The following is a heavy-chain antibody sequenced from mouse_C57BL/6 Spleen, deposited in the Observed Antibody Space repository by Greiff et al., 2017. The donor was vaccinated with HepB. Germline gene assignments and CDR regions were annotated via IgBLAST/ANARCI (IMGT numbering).Heavy chain of an antibody. V-gene: IGHV1-22*01. D-gene: IGHD2-4*01. CDR1: GYTFTDYN. Sequence: VQLQQSGPELVKPGASVKMSCKASGYTFTDYNMHWVKQSHGKSLEWIGYINPNNGGTSYNQKFKGKATLTVNKSSSTAYMKLRSLTSEDSAVYYCARSGYDYDGNFDYWGQGTTLTVSS. CDR3: ARSGYDYDGNFDY. J-gene: IGHJ2*01. CDR2: INPNNGGT.